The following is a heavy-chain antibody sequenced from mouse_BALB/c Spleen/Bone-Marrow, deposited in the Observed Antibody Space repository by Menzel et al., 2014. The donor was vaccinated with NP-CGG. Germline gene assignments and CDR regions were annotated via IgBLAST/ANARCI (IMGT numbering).Heavy chain of an antibody. CDR2: ILPGSGST. J-gene: IGHJ1*01. CDR3: AREDGLWYFDV. CDR1: GYTFSSYW. V-gene: IGHV1-9*01. Sequence: VQGVESGAELMKPGASVKISCKATGYTFSSYWIEWVKQRPGHGLERIGEILPGSGSTNYNEKFKGKATFTADTSSNTAYMQLSSLTSEDSAVYYCAREDGLWYFDVWGAGTTVTVSS. D-gene: IGHD1-1*01.